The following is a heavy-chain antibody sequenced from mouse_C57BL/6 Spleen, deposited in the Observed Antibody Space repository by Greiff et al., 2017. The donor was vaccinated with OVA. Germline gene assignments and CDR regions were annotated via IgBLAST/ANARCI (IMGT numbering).Heavy chain of an antibody. D-gene: IGHD1-1*01. CDR3: ARDYGSSPWFAY. CDR2: IYPGDGDT. Sequence: VEPGASVKISCKASGYAFSSSWMNWVKQRPGKGLEWIGRIYPGDGDTNYNGKFKGKATLTADKSSSTAYMQLSSLTSEDSAVYFCARDYGSSPWFAYWGQGTLVTVSA. J-gene: IGHJ3*01. CDR1: GYAFSSSW. V-gene: IGHV1-82*01.